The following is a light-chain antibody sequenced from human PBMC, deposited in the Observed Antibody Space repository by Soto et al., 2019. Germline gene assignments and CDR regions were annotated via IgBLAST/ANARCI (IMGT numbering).Light chain of an antibody. Sequence: DVQMTQSPSTLSGSVGDRVTITCRASQTISSWLAWYQQKPGKAPKLLIYKAYTLKSGVPSMFSGSGARNEFTPTSSSLQADDFASYYCQHYNSYSVAFGQGTKVEL. J-gene: IGKJ1*01. CDR3: QHYNSYSVA. CDR1: QTISSW. CDR2: KAY. V-gene: IGKV1-5*03.